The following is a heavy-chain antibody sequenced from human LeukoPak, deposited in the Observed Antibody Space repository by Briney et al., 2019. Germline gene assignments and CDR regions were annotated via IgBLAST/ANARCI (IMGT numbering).Heavy chain of an antibody. CDR1: GFTFSSYS. V-gene: IGHV3-21*01. J-gene: IGHJ3*02. D-gene: IGHD3-3*01. CDR3: AREGYEDAFDI. Sequence: GGSLRLSCAASGFTFSSYSMNWVRQAPGKGLEWVSSISSSSSYIYYADSVKGRFTISRDNAKNTLYLQMNSLRADDTAVYYCAREGYEDAFDIWGQGTMVTVFS. CDR2: ISSSSSYI.